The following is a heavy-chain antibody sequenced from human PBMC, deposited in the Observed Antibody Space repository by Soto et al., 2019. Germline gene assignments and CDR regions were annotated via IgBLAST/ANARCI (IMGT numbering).Heavy chain of an antibody. CDR2: IYYSGST. CDR3: ALRYDYVWGSYLREDAFDI. D-gene: IGHD3-16*02. J-gene: IGHJ3*02. Sequence: SETLALTGTVSGGSISSSSYYWGWIRQPPGKGLEWIGSIYYSGSTYYNPSLKSRVTISVDTSKNQFSLKLSSVTAADTAVYYCALRYDYVWGSYLREDAFDIWGQGTMVTVSS. V-gene: IGHV4-39*01. CDR1: GGSISSSSYY.